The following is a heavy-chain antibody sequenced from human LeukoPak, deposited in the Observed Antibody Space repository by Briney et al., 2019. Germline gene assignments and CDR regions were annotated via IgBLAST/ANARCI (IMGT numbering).Heavy chain of an antibody. CDR1: GFTFSNAW. Sequence: PGGSLRLSCVASGFTFSNAWMNWVRQAPGKGLQWVGRIKSKTDGGTTDYAAPVKGRFTISRDDSKNTLYLQMNSLKTEDTAVYYYTSPPPWGDYYYMAVWGKGTTVTVSS. CDR3: TSPPPWGDYYYMAV. CDR2: IKSKTDGGTT. D-gene: IGHD7-27*01. V-gene: IGHV3-15*01. J-gene: IGHJ6*03.